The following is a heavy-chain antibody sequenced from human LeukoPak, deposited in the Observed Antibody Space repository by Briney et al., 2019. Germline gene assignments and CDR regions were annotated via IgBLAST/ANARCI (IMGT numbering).Heavy chain of an antibody. CDR1: GFIFSSFT. J-gene: IGHJ6*02. Sequence: GGSLRLSCSASGFIFSSFTMHWVRQAPGKGLEYVSAISANGGTTKYADSVKDRVTISRDNSKNTLYLQMNSLRAEDTAVYYCAKYGLGSGIQVWGDFGMDVWGQGTTVTVSS. D-gene: IGHD5-18*01. V-gene: IGHV3-64*04. CDR2: ISANGGTT. CDR3: AKYGLGSGIQVWGDFGMDV.